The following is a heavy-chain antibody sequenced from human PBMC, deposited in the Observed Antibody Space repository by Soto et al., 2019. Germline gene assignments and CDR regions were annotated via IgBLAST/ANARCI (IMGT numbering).Heavy chain of an antibody. D-gene: IGHD4-17*01. CDR1: GCSISSGGYY. CDR3: AGHYGDYIDY. J-gene: IGHJ4*02. Sequence: PSETLSLTCTVSGCSISSGGYYWSWIRQHPGKGLEWIGYIYYSGSTYYNPSLKSRVTISVDTSKNQFSLKLSSVTAADTAVYYCAGHYGDYIDYWGQGTLVTVSS. CDR2: IYYSGST. V-gene: IGHV4-31*03.